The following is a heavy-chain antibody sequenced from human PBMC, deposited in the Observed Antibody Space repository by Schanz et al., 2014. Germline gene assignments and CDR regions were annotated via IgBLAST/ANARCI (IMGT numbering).Heavy chain of an antibody. CDR2: INGYNGHT. J-gene: IGHJ4*02. D-gene: IGHD5-12*01. Sequence: QGQLVQSGPEVKEPGASVKVSCEASRYTFNTYGITWVRQAPGQGLEWMGWINGYNGHTLYAQKFQGRVTMTTDTSTSTSYMELTSLRFDDTAVYYCARDFSAYVGNYFDYWGQGTLVTVSS. V-gene: IGHV1-18*01. CDR3: ARDFSAYVGNYFDY. CDR1: RYTFNTYG.